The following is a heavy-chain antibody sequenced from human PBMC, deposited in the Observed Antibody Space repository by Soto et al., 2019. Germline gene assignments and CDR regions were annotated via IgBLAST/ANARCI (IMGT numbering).Heavy chain of an antibody. CDR2: IYHSGSS. CDR1: GGSISNGNW. V-gene: IGHV4-4*02. J-gene: IGHJ4*02. CDR3: ARRYSGSLFDY. D-gene: IGHD1-26*01. Sequence: QVQLQESGPGLVKPSGTLSLSCTVSGGSISNGNWWTWIRQPPGKGLEWIGEIYHSGSSNYNPSLKSRVTMSADKSKNQFSLKLTFVTAADTAVYYCARRYSGSLFDYWGQGTLVTVSS.